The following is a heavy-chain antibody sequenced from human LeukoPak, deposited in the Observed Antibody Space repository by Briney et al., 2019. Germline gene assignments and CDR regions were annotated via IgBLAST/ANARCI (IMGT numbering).Heavy chain of an antibody. Sequence: ETLSLTCAVSGGSISTYYWSWIRQPPGKGLEWIGNIYYSGSSYYNPSLKSRVTVSLDTAKNQFSQKLSSVTAADTAVYYCARQQYSTSSCDSWGQGTLVTVST. CDR2: IYYSGSS. CDR1: GGSISTYY. D-gene: IGHD6-6*01. CDR3: ARQQYSTSSCDS. J-gene: IGHJ4*02. V-gene: IGHV4-59*01.